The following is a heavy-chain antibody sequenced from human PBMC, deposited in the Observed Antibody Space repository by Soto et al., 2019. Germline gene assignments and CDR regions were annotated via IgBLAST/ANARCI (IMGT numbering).Heavy chain of an antibody. CDR3: ARVGTPRPFDY. V-gene: IGHV4-34*01. CDR1: GGSFSGYY. CDR2: INHSGST. J-gene: IGHJ4*02. D-gene: IGHD6-25*01. Sequence: QVQLQQWGAGLLKPSETLSLTCAVYGGSFSGYYWNWIRQPPGKGLEWIAEINHSGSTNNNPSLKIRVTISVDTSKNQCSLKLSSVTAADTAVYYCARVGTPRPFDYWSQGTLVTVSS.